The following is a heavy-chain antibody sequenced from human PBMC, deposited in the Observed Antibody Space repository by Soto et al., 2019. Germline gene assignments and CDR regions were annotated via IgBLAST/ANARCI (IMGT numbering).Heavy chain of an antibody. J-gene: IGHJ4*02. CDR3: ARVGGDASGASGDFDD. V-gene: IGHV4-59*11. D-gene: IGHD2-21*01. CDR2: IYYSGRT. Sequence: PSETLSLTCTVSCGSISDHFWTWLRQQAGEGLEWIGYIYYSGRTNCNPSLKSRVSMSVDTAKNDYSLRLRAVTAAVTAVYYWARVGGDASGASGDFDDWDQGALVSVAS. CDR1: CGSISDHF.